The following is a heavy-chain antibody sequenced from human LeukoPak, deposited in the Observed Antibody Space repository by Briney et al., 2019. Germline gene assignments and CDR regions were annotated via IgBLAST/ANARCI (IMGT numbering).Heavy chain of an antibody. J-gene: IGHJ6*03. Sequence: PSETLSLTCTVSGGSISTGSYYWGWIRQPPVQGLEWIGSVYYSGSTYYNPSLKSRVTISVDTPKNQFSLKLSSVTAADTAVYYCARATAYYYYYMDVWGKGTTVTVSS. CDR1: GGSISTGSYY. CDR2: VYYSGST. CDR3: ARATAYYYYYMDV. V-gene: IGHV4-39*07.